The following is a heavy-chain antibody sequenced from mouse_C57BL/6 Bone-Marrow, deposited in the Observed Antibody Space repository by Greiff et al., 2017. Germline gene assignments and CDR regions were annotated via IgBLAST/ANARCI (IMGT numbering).Heavy chain of an antibody. J-gene: IGHJ2*01. CDR1: GYTFTSYW. CDR3: AREGAYYGNYDNYFDY. D-gene: IGHD2-10*01. CDR2: IDPSDSYT. V-gene: IGHV1-50*01. Sequence: QVQLQQPGAELVKPGASVKLSCKASGYTFTSYWMQRVKQRTGQGLEWIGEIDPSDSYTNYNQKVKGKATLTVDTSSSTAYMQLRSLTSEESAVYYCAREGAYYGNYDNYFDYWGQGTTLTVSS.